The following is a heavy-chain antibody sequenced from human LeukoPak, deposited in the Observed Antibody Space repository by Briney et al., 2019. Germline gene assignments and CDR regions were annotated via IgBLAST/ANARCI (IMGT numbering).Heavy chain of an antibody. CDR3: ASGGNHDY. V-gene: IGHV4-59*01. D-gene: IGHD4-23*01. CDR1: GGSISSYY. CDR2: IYYSGST. Sequence: PSEILSLTCTVSGGSISSYYWSWIRQPPGKGLEWIGYIYYSGSTNYNPSLKSRVTISVDTSKNQFSLKLSSVTAADTAVYYCASGGNHDYWGQGTLVTVSS. J-gene: IGHJ4*02.